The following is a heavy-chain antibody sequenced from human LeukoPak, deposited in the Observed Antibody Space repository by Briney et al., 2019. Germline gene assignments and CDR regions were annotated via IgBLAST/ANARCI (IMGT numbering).Heavy chain of an antibody. CDR3: AKDLGYSSGWYYFDY. J-gene: IGHJ4*02. D-gene: IGHD6-19*01. V-gene: IGHV3-30*02. Sequence: GSLRLSCAASGFTFSSYGIHWVRQAPGKGLEWVAFIRYDGSNKYYADSVKGRFTISRDNSKNTLYLQMNSLRAEDTAVYYCAKDLGYSSGWYYFDYWGQGTLVTVSS. CDR2: IRYDGSNK. CDR1: GFTFSSYG.